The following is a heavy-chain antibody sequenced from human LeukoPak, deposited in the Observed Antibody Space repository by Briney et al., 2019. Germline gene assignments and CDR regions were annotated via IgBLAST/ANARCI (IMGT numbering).Heavy chain of an antibody. CDR2: ISSSGSTI. J-gene: IGHJ4*02. CDR3: AETGYSSGWSAY. V-gene: IGHV3-48*03. D-gene: IGHD6-19*01. Sequence: PGGSLRLSCAAAGFTFSSYEMNWDRQAPGKVLEWDSYISSSGSTIYYADSVKGRFTISRDHAKNSLYLQMNSLRAEDTAVHYCAETGYSSGWSAYWGQGTLVTVSS. CDR1: GFTFSSYE.